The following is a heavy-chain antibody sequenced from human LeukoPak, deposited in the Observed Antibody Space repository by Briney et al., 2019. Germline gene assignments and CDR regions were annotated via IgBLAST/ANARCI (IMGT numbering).Heavy chain of an antibody. J-gene: IGHJ4*02. Sequence: SETLSLTCAVYGVSFSGYYWNWIRQSPGKGLEYIGYIYYRGSTNYNPSLKSRVTISVDTSKNQFSLKLTSLTAADTAVYYCARDNGNSLDYWGQGTLVTVSS. CDR2: IYYRGST. CDR1: GVSFSGYY. CDR3: ARDNGNSLDY. V-gene: IGHV4-59*01. D-gene: IGHD4-23*01.